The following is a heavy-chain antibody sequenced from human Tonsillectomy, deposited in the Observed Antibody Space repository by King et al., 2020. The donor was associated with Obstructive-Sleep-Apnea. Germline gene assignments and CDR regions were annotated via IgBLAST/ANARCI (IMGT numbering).Heavy chain of an antibody. V-gene: IGHV3-53*04. J-gene: IGHJ2*01. Sequence: VQLQESGGGLVQPGGSLRLSCAASGFTVSSNYMNWVRQAPGQGLEWVSFIFSGGSTYYADSVKGRFPISRHNSKNTLYLQMNSLRPEDTAVYYCARDLSGSHYPYWYFDLWGRGTLVFVSS. D-gene: IGHD1-26*01. CDR1: GFTVSSNY. CDR2: IFSGGST. CDR3: ARDLSGSHYPYWYFDL.